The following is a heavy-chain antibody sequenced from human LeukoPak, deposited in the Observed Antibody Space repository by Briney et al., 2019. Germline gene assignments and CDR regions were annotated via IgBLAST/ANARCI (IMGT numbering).Heavy chain of an antibody. D-gene: IGHD3-22*01. Sequence: GESLKISCKGSGYSFTSYWIGWVRQMPGKGLEWMGIIHPGDSDTRYSPSFQGQVTISADKSISTAYLQWSSLKASDTAMYYCARLPHYYDSSGYYVDYWGQGTLVTVSS. CDR1: GYSFTSYW. CDR3: ARLPHYYDSSGYYVDY. J-gene: IGHJ4*02. V-gene: IGHV5-51*01. CDR2: IHPGDSDT.